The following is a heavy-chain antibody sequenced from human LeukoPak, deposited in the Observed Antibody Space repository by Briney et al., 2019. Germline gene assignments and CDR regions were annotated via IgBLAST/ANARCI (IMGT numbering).Heavy chain of an antibody. J-gene: IGHJ5*02. D-gene: IGHD6-13*01. CDR1: GGSISSSNW. CDR3: ARLPAAGTVQSNWFDP. Sequence: SETLSLTCAVSGGSISSSNWWSWVRQPPGKGLEWIGEIYHSGSTNYNPSLKSRVTISVDTSKNQFSLKLSSVTAADTAVYYCARLPAAGTVQSNWFDPWGQGTLVTVSS. V-gene: IGHV4-4*02. CDR2: IYHSGST.